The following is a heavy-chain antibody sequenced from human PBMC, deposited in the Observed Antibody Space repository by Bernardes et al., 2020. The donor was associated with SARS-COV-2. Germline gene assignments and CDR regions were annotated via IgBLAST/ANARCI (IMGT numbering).Heavy chain of an antibody. D-gene: IGHD1-7*01. Sequence: ASVKVSCKASSDTFVKYGVNWLRQVPGRGLEWMGWISASKANTNYTNYARNLQGRLTMTTDTSTSTAYMELRSLRSDDTAVYFCARDYDPYNWNSSYYFDQWGQGTLVSVSS. CDR3: ARDYDPYNWNSSYYFDQ. CDR2: ISASKANTNYT. J-gene: IGHJ4*02. V-gene: IGHV1-18*01. CDR1: SDTFVKYG.